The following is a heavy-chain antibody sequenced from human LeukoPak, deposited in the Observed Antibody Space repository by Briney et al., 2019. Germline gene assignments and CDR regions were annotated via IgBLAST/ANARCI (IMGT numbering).Heavy chain of an antibody. V-gene: IGHV4-59*12. Sequence: SETLSLTCTVSGGSISSYYWSWIRQPPGKGLEWIGYIYYSGSTNYNPSLKSRVTMSVDTSKNQFSLKLSSVTAADTAVYYCASIKRITMIVVVIHDAFDIWGQGTMVTVSS. D-gene: IGHD3-22*01. CDR2: IYYSGST. J-gene: IGHJ3*02. CDR1: GGSISSYY. CDR3: ASIKRITMIVVVIHDAFDI.